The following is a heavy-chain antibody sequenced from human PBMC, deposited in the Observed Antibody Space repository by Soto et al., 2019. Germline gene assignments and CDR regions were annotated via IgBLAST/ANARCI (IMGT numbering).Heavy chain of an antibody. V-gene: IGHV3-73*01. D-gene: IGHD6-13*01. Sequence: PGGSLRLSCAASGFTFSGSAMHWVRQASGKGLEWVGRIRSKAKNYATVYAASVKGRFTISRDDSKNTAYLQMNSLKTEDTAVYQGTRLSIAAAGTDYWGQGTLVTVSS. CDR2: IRSKAKNYAT. J-gene: IGHJ4*02. CDR3: TRLSIAAAGTDY. CDR1: GFTFSGSA.